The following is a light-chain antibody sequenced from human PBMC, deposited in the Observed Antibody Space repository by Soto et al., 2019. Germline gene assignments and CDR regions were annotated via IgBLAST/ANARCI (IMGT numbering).Light chain of an antibody. Sequence: DIQMTQSPSTLSASIGDRVTITCRANENISRWLAWYQQKPGRAPKRLIYGSSSLQSGVPSRSSGRGSGTEFTLTISSLQPEDFATYYCLQHNVFPRTFGQGTKVDIK. J-gene: IGKJ1*01. CDR3: LQHNVFPRT. CDR1: ENISRW. CDR2: GSS. V-gene: IGKV1-5*01.